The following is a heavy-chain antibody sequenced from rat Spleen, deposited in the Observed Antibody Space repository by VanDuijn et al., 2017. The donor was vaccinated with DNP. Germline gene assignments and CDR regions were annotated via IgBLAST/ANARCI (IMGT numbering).Heavy chain of an antibody. J-gene: IGHJ2*01. CDR1: GFTFSDYY. Sequence: EVQLAESGGGLVQPGRSLKLSCAASGFTFSDYYMAWVRQAPTKGLEWVASITNTGGNTYYRDSVKGRFTISRDNAKNTQYLQMDSLRSEDTANYYCTTEALLGAAFDYWGPGIMVTVSS. CDR3: TTEALLGAAFDY. V-gene: IGHV5-20*01. D-gene: IGHD5-1*01. CDR2: ITNTGGNT.